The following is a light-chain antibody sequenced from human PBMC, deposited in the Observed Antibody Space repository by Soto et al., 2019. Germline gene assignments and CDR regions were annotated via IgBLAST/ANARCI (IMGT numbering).Light chain of an antibody. CDR3: QQYGSPSWT. V-gene: IGKV3-20*01. Sequence: EMVLTQSPATLSLSPGERATLSCRASQSVSSYLVWYQQKPGQAPRLLIYGASSRATGIPDRFSGSGSGTDFTLTISRLEPEDFAVYYCQQYGSPSWTFGQGTKVDI. CDR2: GAS. CDR1: QSVSSY. J-gene: IGKJ1*01.